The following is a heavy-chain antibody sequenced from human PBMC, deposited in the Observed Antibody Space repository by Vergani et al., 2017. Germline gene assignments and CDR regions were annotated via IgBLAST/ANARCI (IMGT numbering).Heavy chain of an antibody. V-gene: IGHV4-61*02. D-gene: IGHD3-16*01. J-gene: IGHJ3*02. Sequence: QVQLQESGPGLVKPSQTLSLTCTVPGGPFNSGSYYWSWLRQPAGKRLEWIGRIHTNGVIHYNPSLNSRATISVDTSRNQSSLKLTSVTATDTAIYFCARGNPYVDFDIWGQGTMITVSS. CDR3: ARGNPYVDFDI. CDR1: GGPFNSGSYY. CDR2: IHTNGVI.